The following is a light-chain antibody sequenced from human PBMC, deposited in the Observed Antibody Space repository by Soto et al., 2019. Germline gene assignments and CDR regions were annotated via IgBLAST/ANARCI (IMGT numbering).Light chain of an antibody. J-gene: IGKJ5*01. Sequence: DIVMTQSPLSLPVIPGEPASISCRSSQSLVHSNGNNYLDWYLQKPGQSPQLLIYLGSNRASGVPDRFSGSGSGTDFTLKISIVEAEDVGVYYCMQTLLPPITFGQGTRLEIK. CDR2: LGS. CDR3: MQTLLPPIT. V-gene: IGKV2-28*01. CDR1: QSLVHSNGNNY.